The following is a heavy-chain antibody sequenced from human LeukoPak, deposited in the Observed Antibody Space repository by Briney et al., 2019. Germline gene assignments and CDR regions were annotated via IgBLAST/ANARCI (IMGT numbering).Heavy chain of an antibody. V-gene: IGHV4-61*02. D-gene: IGHD3-10*01. Sequence: PSETLSLTCTVSGGSISSGSYYWSWIRQPAGKGLEWIGRIYTSGSTNYNPSLKSRVTISVDTSKNQFSLKLSSVTAADTAVYYCARVEYGSGSLYFDYWGQGTLVTVSS. CDR1: GGSISSGSYY. CDR2: IYTSGST. J-gene: IGHJ4*02. CDR3: ARVEYGSGSLYFDY.